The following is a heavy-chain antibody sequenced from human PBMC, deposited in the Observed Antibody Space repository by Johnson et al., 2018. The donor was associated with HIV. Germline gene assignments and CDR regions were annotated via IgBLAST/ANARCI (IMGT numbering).Heavy chain of an antibody. Sequence: QMLLVESGGGLVQPGGSLRLSCAASGFTVSSNYMTWMRQAPGKGLEWVSYISSSGSTIYYADSVKGRFTISMDNAKNSLYLQMNSLRAEDTAVYYCARERKYGTHAAFDIWGQGTMVTFSS. D-gene: IGHD4-17*01. J-gene: IGHJ3*02. CDR2: ISSSGSTI. CDR1: GFTVSSNY. CDR3: ARERKYGTHAAFDI. V-gene: IGHV3-11*04.